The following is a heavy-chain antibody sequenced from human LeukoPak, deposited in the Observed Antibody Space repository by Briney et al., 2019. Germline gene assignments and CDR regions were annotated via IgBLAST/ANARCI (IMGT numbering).Heavy chain of an antibody. D-gene: IGHD6-13*01. CDR3: ASPIAAAGATADY. CDR2: ISGSGGST. Sequence: GGSLRLSCAASGFTFSSYAMNWVRQAPGKGLEWVSAISGSGGSTYYADSVKGRFTISRDNSKSSLYLQMNSLRAEDTAVYYCASPIAAAGATADYWGQGTLVTVSS. V-gene: IGHV3-23*01. J-gene: IGHJ4*02. CDR1: GFTFSSYA.